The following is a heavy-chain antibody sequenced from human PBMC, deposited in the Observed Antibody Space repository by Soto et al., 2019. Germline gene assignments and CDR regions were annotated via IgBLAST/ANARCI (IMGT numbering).Heavy chain of an antibody. D-gene: IGHD3-3*01. Sequence: ASVKVSCKASGGTFSSYAISWVRQAPGQGLGWMGGIIPIFGTANYAQKSQGRVTITADESTSTAYMELSSLRSEDTAVYYCASRRITIFGVVIAEPYYYYGMDVWGQGTTVTVSS. J-gene: IGHJ6*02. V-gene: IGHV1-69*13. CDR3: ASRRITIFGVVIAEPYYYYGMDV. CDR2: IIPIFGTA. CDR1: GGTFSSYA.